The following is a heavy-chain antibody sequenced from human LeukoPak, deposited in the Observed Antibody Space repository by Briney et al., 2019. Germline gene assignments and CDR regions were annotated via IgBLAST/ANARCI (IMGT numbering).Heavy chain of an antibody. J-gene: IGHJ4*02. CDR2: IYYSGST. Sequence: SETLSLTCTVSGGSISSYYWSWIRQPPGMGLEWIGYIYYSGSTNYNPSLKSRVTISVDTSKNQFSLKLSSVTAADTAVYYCARAGRGRILWFGELFHPFDYWGQGTLVTVSS. V-gene: IGHV4-59*08. D-gene: IGHD3-10*01. CDR1: GGSISSYY. CDR3: ARAGRGRILWFGELFHPFDY.